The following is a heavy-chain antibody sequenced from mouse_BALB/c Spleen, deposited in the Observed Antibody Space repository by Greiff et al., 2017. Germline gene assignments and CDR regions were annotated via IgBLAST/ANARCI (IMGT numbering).Heavy chain of an antibody. J-gene: IGHJ3*01. D-gene: IGHD4-1*01. CDR2: ISYDGSN. CDR3: ARDQGALGPGFAY. CDR1: GYSITSGYY. Sequence: EVKLMESGPGLVKPSQSLSLTCSVTGYSITSGYYWNWIRQFPGNKLEWMGYISYDGSNNYNPSLKNRISITRDTSKNQFFLKLNSVTTEDTATYYCARDQGALGPGFAYWGQGTLVTVSA. V-gene: IGHV3-6*02.